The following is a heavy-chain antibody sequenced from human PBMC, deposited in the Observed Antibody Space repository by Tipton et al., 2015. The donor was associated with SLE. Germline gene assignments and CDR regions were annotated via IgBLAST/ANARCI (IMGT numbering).Heavy chain of an antibody. V-gene: IGHV4-61*10. J-gene: IGHJ2*01. CDR3: ARDSAVNFWYFDL. CDR2: ISYTGNT. Sequence: TLSLTCTVSGGSITSGTYYWTWIRQPAGQGLEWIGYISYTGNTNFNPSLKRRVTMSVATSKNQFSLRLTSVTAADTAMYYCARDSAVNFWYFDLWGRGTLVTVSS. D-gene: IGHD3/OR15-3a*01. CDR1: GGSITSGTYY.